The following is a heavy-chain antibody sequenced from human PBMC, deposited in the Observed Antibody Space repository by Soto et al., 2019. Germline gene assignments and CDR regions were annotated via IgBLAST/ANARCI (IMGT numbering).Heavy chain of an antibody. V-gene: IGHV3-33*01. D-gene: IGHD2-2*02. CDR2: IWYDGTNK. CDR3: AREDCSSTSCYIYYYYGMDV. Sequence: GGSLRLSCAASGFTFSSYGMHWVRQAPGKGLEWVAVIWYDGTNKYYADSVKGRFTISRDNSKNTLYLQMNSLRAEDTAVYYCAREDCSSTSCYIYYYYGMDVWGQGTTVTVSS. J-gene: IGHJ6*02. CDR1: GFTFSSYG.